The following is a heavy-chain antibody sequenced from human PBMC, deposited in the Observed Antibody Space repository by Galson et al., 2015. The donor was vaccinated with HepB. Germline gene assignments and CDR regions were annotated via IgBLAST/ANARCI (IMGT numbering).Heavy chain of an antibody. CDR1: GFTFGTSW. CDR3: ANMRSDY. V-gene: IGHV3-7*01. D-gene: IGHD3-16*01. J-gene: IGHJ4*02. Sequence: CAASGFTFGTSWMNWVRQAPGKGLEWVAKIKQDGSEKFYVDSVKGRFTISRDNAKNSLYLQMNSLRAEDTAVYYCANMRSDYWGQGTLVTVSS. CDR2: IKQDGSEK.